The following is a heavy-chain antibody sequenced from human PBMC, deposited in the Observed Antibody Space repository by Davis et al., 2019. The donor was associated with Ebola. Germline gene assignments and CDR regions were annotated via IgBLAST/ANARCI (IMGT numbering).Heavy chain of an antibody. V-gene: IGHV3-33*06. Sequence: SLKISCAASGCTFSSYALPWVRQAPGKGLEWVAVIWYDGSNKYYADSVKGRFTISRDNSKNTLYLQMNSLRAEDTAIYYCAKKVPGIRPFDYWGQGTLVSVSS. CDR2: IWYDGSNK. CDR3: AKKVPGIRPFDY. D-gene: IGHD6-19*01. CDR1: GCTFSSYA. J-gene: IGHJ4*02.